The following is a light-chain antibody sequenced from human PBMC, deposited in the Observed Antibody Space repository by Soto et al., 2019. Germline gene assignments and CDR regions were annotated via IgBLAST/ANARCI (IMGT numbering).Light chain of an antibody. CDR1: SSNVGNNY. CDR3: GAWDSSLCAVV. V-gene: IGLV1-51*01. CDR2: DNN. J-gene: IGLJ2*01. Sequence: QSVLTQPPSVSAAPGQKVTISCSGSSSNVGNNYVSWYQQLPETAPKLLIYDNNKRPSGIPDRFSGSKSGTSATLGITGLQTGDEADYYCGAWDSSLCAVVFGGGTKLTVL.